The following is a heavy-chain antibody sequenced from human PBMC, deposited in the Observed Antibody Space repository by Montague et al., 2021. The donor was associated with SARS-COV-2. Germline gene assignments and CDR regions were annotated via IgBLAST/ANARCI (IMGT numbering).Heavy chain of an antibody. CDR2: ISHSGST. CDR1: GGSISSFY. Sequence: SETLSLTCTVSGGSISSFYWSWFRQPPRKGLEWIGCISHSGSTNYNPSLTSRVTMSVDTSKNQFSLKVNSVTAADTAVYYCARHYSATLPAVYWGQGTLVTVSS. J-gene: IGHJ4*02. V-gene: IGHV4-59*08. CDR3: ARHYSATLPAVY. D-gene: IGHD2-15*01.